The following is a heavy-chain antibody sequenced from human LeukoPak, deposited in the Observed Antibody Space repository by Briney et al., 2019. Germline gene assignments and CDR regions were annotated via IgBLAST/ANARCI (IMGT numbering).Heavy chain of an antibody. V-gene: IGHV3-53*01. D-gene: IGHD5-24*01. CDR1: GFTVSSNY. CDR2: IYSGGST. CDR3: AKGRDGYRYFDY. J-gene: IGHJ4*02. Sequence: GGSLRLSCAASGFTVSSNYMSWVRQAPGKGLEWVSVIYSGGSTYYADSVKGRFTISRDNSKNTLYLQMNSLRAEDTAVYYCAKGRDGYRYFDYWGQGTLVTVSS.